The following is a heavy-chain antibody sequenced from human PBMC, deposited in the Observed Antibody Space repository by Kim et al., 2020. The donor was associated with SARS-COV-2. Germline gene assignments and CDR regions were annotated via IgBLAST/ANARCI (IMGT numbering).Heavy chain of an antibody. D-gene: IGHD2-2*01. Sequence: GGSLRLSCAASGFIFDTYAMHWVRQTPGRRLEYVSAISSNGADPYYADSVKGRFIISRDNSKNTMYLQMRSLRAEDMAVYYCAREGRHCSGTACYLFDYWGQGTLVTVSS. J-gene: IGHJ4*02. CDR3: AREGRHCSGTACYLFDY. CDR1: GFIFDTYA. V-gene: IGHV3-64*02. CDR2: ISSNGADP.